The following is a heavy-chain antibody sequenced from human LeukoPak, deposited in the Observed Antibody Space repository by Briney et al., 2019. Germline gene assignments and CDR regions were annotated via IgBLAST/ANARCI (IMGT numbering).Heavy chain of an antibody. D-gene: IGHD2-15*01. V-gene: IGHV4-61*02. CDR1: GGSISSGSYY. J-gene: IGHJ4*02. CDR2: IYTSGST. Sequence: PSETLSLTCTVSGGSISSGSYYWSWIRQPAGKGLEWIGRIYTSGSTNYNPSLKSRVTISVDTSKNQFSLKLSSVTAADTAVYYCARDHCSGGSCYSGNWGQGTLVTVSS. CDR3: ARDHCSGGSCYSGN.